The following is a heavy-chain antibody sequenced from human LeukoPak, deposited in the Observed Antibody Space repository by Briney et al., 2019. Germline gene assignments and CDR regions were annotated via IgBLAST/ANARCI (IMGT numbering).Heavy chain of an antibody. CDR3: ARDPYDRPYYFDY. V-gene: IGHV1-2*02. CDR1: GYTFTDYY. Sequence: ASVKVSCKSAGYTFTDYYMHWVRQAPGQGLEWMGWINPKSGGTDYAQRFHGRVSMTRDTPISTAYMELSRLSPDDTAVYYCARDPYDRPYYFDYWGQGTLVTVSS. J-gene: IGHJ4*02. D-gene: IGHD2-8*01. CDR2: INPKSGGT.